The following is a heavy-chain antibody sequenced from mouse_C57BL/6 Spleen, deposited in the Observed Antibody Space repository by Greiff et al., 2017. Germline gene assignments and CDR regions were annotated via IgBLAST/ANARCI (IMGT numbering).Heavy chain of an antibody. J-gene: IGHJ1*03. D-gene: IGHD2-12*01. CDR3: ASAYYSWYFDV. CDR1: GYTFTSYG. V-gene: IGHV1-81*01. CDR2: IYPRSGNT. Sequence: QVQLQQSGAELARPGASVKLSCKASGYTFTSYGISWVKQRTGQGLEWIGEIYPRSGNTYYNEKFKGKATLTADKSSSTAYMELRSLTSEDPAVYFCASAYYSWYFDVWGTGTTVTVSS.